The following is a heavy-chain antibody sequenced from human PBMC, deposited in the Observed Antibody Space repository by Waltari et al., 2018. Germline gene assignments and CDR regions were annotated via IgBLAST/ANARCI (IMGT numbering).Heavy chain of an antibody. Sequence: EVQLVESGGGLVQPGRSLRLSCAASGFTFDKYAMHWVRQAPGKGLDGVSGISWNSGSIGDADSVKGRFTISRDNAKNSLNLQMNSLRAEDTAFYYCAKDMGIVATMVDSWGQGTLVTVSS. CDR2: ISWNSGSI. CDR1: GFTFDKYA. J-gene: IGHJ4*02. D-gene: IGHD5-12*01. V-gene: IGHV3-9*01. CDR3: AKDMGIVATMVDS.